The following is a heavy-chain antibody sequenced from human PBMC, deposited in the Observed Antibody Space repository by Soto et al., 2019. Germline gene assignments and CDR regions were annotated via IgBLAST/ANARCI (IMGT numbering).Heavy chain of an antibody. Sequence: VQLVQSGAEVKKPGSSVRVSCEISGDTFSSHTINWLRQAPGQGLEWMGGIIPVFGSPNYAEKFQGRVTISADTSTNKAYMELRSLTSEDTAVYFCARDITGTNNDVDPWGQGTLVTVSS. CDR2: IIPVFGSP. V-gene: IGHV1-69*06. D-gene: IGHD1-7*01. CDR1: GDTFSSHT. CDR3: ARDITGTNNDVDP. J-gene: IGHJ5*02.